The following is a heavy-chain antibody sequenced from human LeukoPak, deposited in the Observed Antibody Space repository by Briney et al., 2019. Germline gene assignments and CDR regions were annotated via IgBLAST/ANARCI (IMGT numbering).Heavy chain of an antibody. J-gene: IGHJ4*02. V-gene: IGHV3-23*01. Sequence: PGGSLRLSCAASGFTFSSSAMSWVRQAPGKGLEWVSSISGSGSGGSTYYADSVKGRFTISRDNSKNTLYLQMNSLRAEDTAVYYCAKGHGEQQLAHFDYWGQGTLVTVSS. D-gene: IGHD6-13*01. CDR2: ISGSGSGGST. CDR1: GFTFSSSA. CDR3: AKGHGEQQLAHFDY.